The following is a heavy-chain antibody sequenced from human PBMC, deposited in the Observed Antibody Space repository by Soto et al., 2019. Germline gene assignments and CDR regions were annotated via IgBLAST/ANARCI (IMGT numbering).Heavy chain of an antibody. D-gene: IGHD3-10*01. CDR3: ARRISYGAYYFDS. V-gene: IGHV4-34*01. CDR2: INRSGGS. Sequence: QVHLQQWGAGLLRPSETLSLTCAIYGGYFSYDYWSWIRQPPGKGLEWIGEINRSGGSNYNPSLRSRITVSVDTHKSQFSLKLNSVTAADTAVYYCARRISYGAYYFDSWGQGTLVTVSS. J-gene: IGHJ4*02. CDR1: GGYFSYDY.